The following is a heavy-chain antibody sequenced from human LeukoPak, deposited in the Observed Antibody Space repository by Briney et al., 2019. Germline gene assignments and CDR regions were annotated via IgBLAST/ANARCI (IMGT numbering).Heavy chain of an antibody. J-gene: IGHJ6*03. D-gene: IGHD4-23*01. CDR3: ARGGGSYYMDV. Sequence: SESLSLTCAVSGGSFSGYYRSWIRQPPGKGLEWIAEINHSGSTNYNPSLKSRVTISVDTSKNQFSLKLSSVTAADTAVYYCARGGGSYYMDVWGKGTTVTVSS. CDR2: INHSGST. CDR1: GGSFSGYY. V-gene: IGHV4-34*01.